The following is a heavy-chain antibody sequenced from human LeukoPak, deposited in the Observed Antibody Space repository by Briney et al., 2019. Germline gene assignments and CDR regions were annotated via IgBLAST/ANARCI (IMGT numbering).Heavy chain of an antibody. CDR1: GFTFSSHA. V-gene: IGHV3-23*01. J-gene: IGHJ4*02. D-gene: IGHD3-10*01. CDR3: AKDRGFYGSATYYFDY. CDR2: IGKTGASP. Sequence: PGGSLRLSCEASGFTFSSHAMNWVRQAPGQGLECITGIGKTGASPPYAVSVKGRFTISRDNSKNSLFLQMNSLRAEDTAVYFCAKDRGFYGSATYYFDYWGQGTMVTVSS.